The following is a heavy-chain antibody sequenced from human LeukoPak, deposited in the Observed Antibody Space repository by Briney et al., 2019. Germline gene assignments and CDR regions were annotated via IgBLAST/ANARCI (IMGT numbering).Heavy chain of an antibody. Sequence: PSETLSLTCRVSGASISGYYWSWIRQPPGKGLEWIGHMYYSGVTTYNPSLKSRVSISLDTSKKHFSLKLSSVTAADTAVYYCAGTGLFFDYWSQGTLVTVSS. J-gene: IGHJ4*02. V-gene: IGHV4-59*01. CDR3: AGTGLFFDY. D-gene: IGHD7-27*01. CDR1: GASISGYY. CDR2: MYYSGVT.